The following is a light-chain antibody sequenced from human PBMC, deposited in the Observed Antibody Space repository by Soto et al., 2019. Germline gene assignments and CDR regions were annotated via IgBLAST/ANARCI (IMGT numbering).Light chain of an antibody. CDR2: DTS. J-gene: IGKJ5*01. CDR3: QQYNNWHPIT. V-gene: IGKV3-15*01. Sequence: DMVLTQSPGTLSLSPGDGATLSCSCSQSVSTSYLAWYQQKPGQAPRLLIYDTSTRATGIPARFSGSGSATEFTLPISSLQSADFAAYYCQQYNNWHPITFGQGTRLEI. CDR1: QSVSTSY.